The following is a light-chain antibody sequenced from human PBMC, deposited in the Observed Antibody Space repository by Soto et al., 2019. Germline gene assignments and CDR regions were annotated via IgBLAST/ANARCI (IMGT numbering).Light chain of an antibody. CDR1: NNDVGAYNY. V-gene: IGLV2-14*03. CDR3: AAYASTSVRV. J-gene: IGLJ1*01. Sequence: QSALTQPASVSGSPGQSITISCTGTNNDVGAYNYVSWYQQHPGKAPKVMIYEVSDRASGVSNRFSGSKSGNTASLTISGLQAEDEADYYCAAYASTSVRVFGTGTKVTVL. CDR2: EVS.